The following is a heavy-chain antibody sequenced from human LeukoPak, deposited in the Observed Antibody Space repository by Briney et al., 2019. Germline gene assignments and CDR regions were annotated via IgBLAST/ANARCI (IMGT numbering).Heavy chain of an antibody. CDR2: ISAYNKNT. J-gene: IGHJ3*02. Sequence: ASVKVSCKASGYTFTNYGISWVRQAPGQGLEWMGWISAYNKNTNYPQKFQGKITMTTDTSTSTAYMELRSLRSDDTAVYYCARDVVTTGMDAIDIWGQGTMVTVSS. V-gene: IGHV1-18*01. CDR1: GYTFTNYG. CDR3: ARDVVTTGMDAIDI. D-gene: IGHD3-22*01.